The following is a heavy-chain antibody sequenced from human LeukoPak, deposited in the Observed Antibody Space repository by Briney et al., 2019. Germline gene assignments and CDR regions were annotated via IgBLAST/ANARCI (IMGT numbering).Heavy chain of an antibody. Sequence: HGESLKISCQGSGYRFSSYWIGWVRQMPGKGLEWMGTMYPGDSDTRYSPSFQGQVTMSVDKSITTAYLEWSGLKASDTAMYYCARDYGSGSGNWFDAWGPGTLVTVSS. CDR2: MYPGDSDT. CDR3: ARDYGSGSGNWFDA. J-gene: IGHJ5*02. D-gene: IGHD3-10*01. V-gene: IGHV5-51*01. CDR1: GYRFSSYW.